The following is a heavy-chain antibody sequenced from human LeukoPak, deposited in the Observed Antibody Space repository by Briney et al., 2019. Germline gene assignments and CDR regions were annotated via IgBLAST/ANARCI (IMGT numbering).Heavy chain of an antibody. CDR2: ISGSGGST. CDR1: GFTFSSYA. D-gene: IGHD1-26*01. J-gene: IGHJ4*02. Sequence: GGSLRLSCAASGFTFSSYAMSWVRQAPGKGLEWVSAISGSGGSTYYADSVKGRFTNSRDNSKNTLYLQMNSLRAEDTAVYYSAVGSYLGRNFDYWGQGTLVTVSS. V-gene: IGHV3-23*01. CDR3: AVGSYLGRNFDY.